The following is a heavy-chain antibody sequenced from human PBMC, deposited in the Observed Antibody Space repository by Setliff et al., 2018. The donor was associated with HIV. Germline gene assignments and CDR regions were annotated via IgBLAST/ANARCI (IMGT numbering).Heavy chain of an antibody. CDR2: IYYSGTT. V-gene: IGHV4-39*01. CDR1: GGFINSDNYC. J-gene: IGHJ1*01. Sequence: PSETLSLTCSVSGGFINSDNYCWGWIRQAPGKGLEWIGSIYYSGTTYYNPSLRGRVTISVDRSRNQFSLTLNSVTAADTATYYCASRGIVVVTMSMPDEFFVHWGHGTLVTVSS. CDR3: ASRGIVVVTMSMPDEFFVH. D-gene: IGHD2-21*02.